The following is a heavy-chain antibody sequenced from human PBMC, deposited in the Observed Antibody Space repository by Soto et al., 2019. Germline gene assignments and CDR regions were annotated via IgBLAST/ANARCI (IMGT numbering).Heavy chain of an antibody. CDR2: ISGSGGST. CDR1: GFTFRSYS. V-gene: IGHV3-23*01. D-gene: IGHD3-16*01. Sequence: GGSLRRSFAASGFTFRSYSMNWVRQAPGKGLELVSAISGSGGSTYYAYSVKGRFTISRDNSKNTLYLQMKSLRAEDTAVYYFAKDFTPVLLRFYFDYWGQGTLVTVSS. J-gene: IGHJ4*02. CDR3: AKDFTPVLLRFYFDY.